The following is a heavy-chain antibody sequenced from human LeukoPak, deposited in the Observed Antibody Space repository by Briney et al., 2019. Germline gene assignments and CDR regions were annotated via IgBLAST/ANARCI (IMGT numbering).Heavy chain of an antibody. J-gene: IGHJ4*02. Sequence: PGGSLRLSCAASGFTFSSYAMSWVRQAPGKGLEWVSAISGSGGSTYYADSVKGRFTISRDNSKNTLYLQMNSLRAEDTAVYYCARAGYSSSWYVWTVDYWGQGTLVTVSS. D-gene: IGHD6-13*01. CDR1: GFTFSSYA. CDR2: ISGSGGST. V-gene: IGHV3-23*01. CDR3: ARAGYSSSWYVWTVDY.